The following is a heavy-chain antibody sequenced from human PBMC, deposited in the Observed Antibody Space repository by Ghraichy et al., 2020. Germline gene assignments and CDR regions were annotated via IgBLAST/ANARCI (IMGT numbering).Heavy chain of an antibody. CDR3: ARGRDVGDRENY. Sequence: GGSLRLSCAASGFTFSSYSMNWVRQAPGKGLEWVSYISSSSTIYYADSVKGRFTISRDNAKNSLYLQMNSLRAEDTAVYYCARGRDVGDRENYWGQGTLVPVSP. CDR2: ISSSSTI. CDR1: GFTFSSYS. J-gene: IGHJ4*02. D-gene: IGHD3-16*01. V-gene: IGHV3-48*01.